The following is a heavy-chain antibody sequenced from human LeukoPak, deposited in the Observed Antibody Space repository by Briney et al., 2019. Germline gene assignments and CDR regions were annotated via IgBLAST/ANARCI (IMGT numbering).Heavy chain of an antibody. Sequence: SETLSLTCTVSGYSISSGYYWGWIRQPPGKGLEWIGRIYHSGSTYYNPSLKSRVTISVDTSKNQFSLKLSSVTAADTAVYYCARDRYYYDSSGYYYMDVWGKGTTVTVSS. CDR2: IYHSGST. CDR3: ARDRYYYDSSGYYYMDV. CDR1: GYSISSGYY. J-gene: IGHJ6*03. V-gene: IGHV4-38-2*02. D-gene: IGHD3-22*01.